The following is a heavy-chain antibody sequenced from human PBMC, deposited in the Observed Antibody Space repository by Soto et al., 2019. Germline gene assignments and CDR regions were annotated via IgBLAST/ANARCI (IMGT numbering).Heavy chain of an antibody. J-gene: IGHJ5*02. CDR3: GRGNGGTLGGNWFDP. Sequence: PSETLSLTCTVSGGSISSGGYYWSWIRQHPGKGLEWIGYIYYSGSTYYNLSINSRVTIAVDTSKNQFSLKLSSVTAADTAVYYCGRGNGGTLGGNWFDPWGQGTLVTSPQ. V-gene: IGHV4-31*03. D-gene: IGHD2-15*01. CDR1: GGSISSGGYY. CDR2: IYYSGST.